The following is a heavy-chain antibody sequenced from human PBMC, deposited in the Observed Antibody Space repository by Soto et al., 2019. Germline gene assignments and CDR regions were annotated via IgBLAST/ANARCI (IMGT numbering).Heavy chain of an antibody. CDR3: ARSPYYYYGMDV. CDR2: ISGSGGST. CDR1: GFTFSSYA. Sequence: PGGSLRLSCAASGFTFSSYAMSWVCQAPGKGLEWVSAISGSGGSTYYADSVKGRFTISRDNSKNTLYLQMNSLRAEDTAVYYCARSPYYYYGMDVWGQGTTVTVSS. J-gene: IGHJ6*02. V-gene: IGHV3-23*01.